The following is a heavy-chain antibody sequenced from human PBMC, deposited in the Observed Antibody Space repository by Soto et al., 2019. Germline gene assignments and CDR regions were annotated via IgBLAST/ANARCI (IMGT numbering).Heavy chain of an antibody. CDR3: ARGGGVGVAGSAAFDM. D-gene: IGHD3-3*01. CDR1: GYPVTAYY. CDR2: INPATGAA. J-gene: IGHJ3*02. Sequence: QLHLVQSGAVVTKPGASVTVSCSASGYPVTAYYMHWVRQAPGRGLEWMGGINPATGAAKYTQTFQGRVTMTRDTSTSTVFMELSGLTSEDTAVFYCARGGGVGVAGSAAFDMWGQGTLVTVSS. V-gene: IGHV1-2*02.